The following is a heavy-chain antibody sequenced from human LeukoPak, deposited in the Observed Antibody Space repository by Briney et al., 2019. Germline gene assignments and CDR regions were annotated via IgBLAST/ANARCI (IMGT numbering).Heavy chain of an antibody. Sequence: SETLSLTCTLSGGTVTSSTYFWGWIRQPPGKGLEWIGSISYSGATYYNPSLKSRVSMSVHTSKNQFSLKLSSVTAADTAVYYCARDGSYYHYYKDVWGEGTTVTVSS. CDR2: ISYSGAT. CDR3: ARDGSYYHYYKDV. CDR1: GGTVTSSTYF. D-gene: IGHD3-10*01. J-gene: IGHJ6*03. V-gene: IGHV4-39*07.